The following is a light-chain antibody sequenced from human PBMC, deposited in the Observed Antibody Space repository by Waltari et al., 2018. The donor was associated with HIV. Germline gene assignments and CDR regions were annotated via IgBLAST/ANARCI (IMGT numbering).Light chain of an antibody. CDR3: LLSYSGARPVV. V-gene: IGLV7-46*01. Sequence: QAVVTQEPSLTVSPGGTVPLTCGSRTGAVPRGHYPYWFQQKPGQAPRTLIYDTSNKHSWTPARFSGSLLGGKAALTLSGAQPEDEAEYYCLLSYSGARPVVFGGGTKLTVL. J-gene: IGLJ2*01. CDR1: TGAVPRGHY. CDR2: DTS.